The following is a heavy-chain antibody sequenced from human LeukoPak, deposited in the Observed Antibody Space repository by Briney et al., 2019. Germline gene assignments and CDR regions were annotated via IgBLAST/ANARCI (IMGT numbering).Heavy chain of an antibody. Sequence: GGSLRLSCAASGFTFSSYAMSWVRQAPGKGLEWVSYISSSSSTIYYADSVKGRFTISRDNAKNSLYLQMNSLRAEDTAVYYCASQSAASSYYYYYMDVWGKGTTVTVSS. D-gene: IGHD2-15*01. CDR1: GFTFSSYA. CDR2: ISSSSSTI. V-gene: IGHV3-48*04. CDR3: ASQSAASSYYYYYMDV. J-gene: IGHJ6*03.